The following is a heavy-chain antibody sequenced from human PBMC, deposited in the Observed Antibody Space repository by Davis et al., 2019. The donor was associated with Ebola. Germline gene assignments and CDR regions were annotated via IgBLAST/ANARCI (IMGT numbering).Heavy chain of an antibody. J-gene: IGHJ5*02. Sequence: MPSETLSLTCAVYGGSFSGYYWSWIRQPPGKGLEWIGEINHSGSTNYNPSLKSRVTISVDTSKNQFSLRLSSVTAADTAVYYCARHAVRSSSSVWFDRWGQGALVTVSS. CDR3: ARHAVRSSSSVWFDR. CDR2: INHSGST. D-gene: IGHD6-6*01. V-gene: IGHV4-34*01. CDR1: GGSFSGYY.